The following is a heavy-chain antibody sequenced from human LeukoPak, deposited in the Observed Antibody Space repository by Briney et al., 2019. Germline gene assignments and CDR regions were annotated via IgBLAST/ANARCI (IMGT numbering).Heavy chain of an antibody. CDR3: ARDLSGYSFGFGGDL. D-gene: IGHD6-13*01. CDR1: GFTISANC. CDR2: MYSVGST. V-gene: IGHV3-66*01. J-gene: IGHJ4*02. Sequence: GGSLRLSCAASGFTISANCMSWVRQAPGKGLEWVSVMYSVGSTFYADSVKGRFTISRDGYKNTLDLQMDSLRVDDTAVYYCARDLSGYSFGFGGDLWGQGTLVTVSS.